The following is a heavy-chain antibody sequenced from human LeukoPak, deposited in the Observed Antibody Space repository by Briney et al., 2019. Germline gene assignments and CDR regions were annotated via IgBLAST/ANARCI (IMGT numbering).Heavy chain of an antibody. CDR2: IKQDGSVK. D-gene: IGHD6-13*01. CDR1: GFTFSSYW. Sequence: PGGSLRLSCAASGFTFSSYWMSWVRQAPGKGLQWVANIKQDGSVKYYVDSVKGRFTISRDDAKNSLSLQMNSLRAEDTAVYYCARYSSSWHAYDIWGQGTMATVSA. J-gene: IGHJ3*02. CDR3: ARYSSSWHAYDI. V-gene: IGHV3-7*05.